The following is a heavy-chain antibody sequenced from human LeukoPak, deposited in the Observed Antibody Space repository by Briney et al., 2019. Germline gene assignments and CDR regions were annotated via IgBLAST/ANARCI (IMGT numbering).Heavy chain of an antibody. J-gene: IGHJ3*02. CDR3: ASYGSGSYYPPDAFDI. V-gene: IGHV3-53*01. D-gene: IGHD3-10*01. CDR2: IYSGGST. Sequence: PEGSLRLSCAASGFTVSSNYMSWVRQAPGKGLEWVSVIYSGGSTYYADSVKGRFTISRDNSKNTLYLQMNSLRAEDTAVYYCASYGSGSYYPPDAFDIWGQGTMVTVSS. CDR1: GFTVSSNY.